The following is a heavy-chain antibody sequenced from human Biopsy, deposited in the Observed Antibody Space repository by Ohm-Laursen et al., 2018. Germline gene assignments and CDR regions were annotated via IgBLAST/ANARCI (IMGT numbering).Heavy chain of an antibody. Sequence: SETLSLTCAVSGYSISSGYYWGWIRQPPGKGLEWIGSIYHSGSTYYNPSLKSRVTISVDASKNQFSLKLSSVTAADTAVYYCASMPAAIHEPNYSYYGMHVWGQGTTVTVSS. CDR2: IYHSGST. CDR1: GYSISSGYY. CDR3: ASMPAAIHEPNYSYYGMHV. D-gene: IGHD2-2*02. J-gene: IGHJ6*02. V-gene: IGHV4-38-2*01.